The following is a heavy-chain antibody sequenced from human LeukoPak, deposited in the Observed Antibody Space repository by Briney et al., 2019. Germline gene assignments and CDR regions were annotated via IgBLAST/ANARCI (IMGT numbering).Heavy chain of an antibody. J-gene: IGHJ6*03. CDR1: VFTFSRYA. Sequence: GGSLRLPYAACVFTFSRYAMSWVRQAPGKALEWVSAISGSGCSKYYADSLKGRFTFSRDNSQHTLYLQMNSLRAEDRAVYYCARFRGQYYYIYVWGKGNTVTVSS. CDR2: ISGSGCSK. V-gene: IGHV3-23*01. D-gene: IGHD5-24*01. CDR3: ARFRGQYYYIYV.